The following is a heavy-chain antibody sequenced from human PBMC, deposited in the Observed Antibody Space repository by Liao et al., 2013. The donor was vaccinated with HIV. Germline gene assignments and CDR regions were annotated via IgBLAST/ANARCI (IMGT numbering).Heavy chain of an antibody. CDR2: IYTSGST. Sequence: QVQVQQWGAGLVKPSETLSLTCTVSGGSISSYYWSWIRQPAGKGLEWIGRIYTSGSTNYNPSLKSRVTISVDTSKNQFSLKLSSVTAADTAVYYCARGSPRVVMGVMNAFDIWGQGTMVTVSS. CDR1: GGSISSYY. V-gene: IGHV4-4*07. D-gene: IGHD3-3*01. J-gene: IGHJ3*02. CDR3: ARGSPRVVMGVMNAFDI.